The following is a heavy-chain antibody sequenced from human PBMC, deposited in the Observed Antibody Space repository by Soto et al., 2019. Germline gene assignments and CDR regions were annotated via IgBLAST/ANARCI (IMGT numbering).Heavy chain of an antibody. CDR1: GYSISSGYY. CDR2: IYHNGST. V-gene: IGHV4-38-2*01. Sequence: SETLSLTCAVSGYSISSGYYWGWIRQPPGKGLEWIGSIYHNGSTYYNPSLKSRVTISVDTSKNQFSLKLSSVTAADTAVYYCARVGEGYYGSGSYYNFDYGMDVWGQGTTVTVSS. D-gene: IGHD3-10*01. CDR3: ARVGEGYYGSGSYYNFDYGMDV. J-gene: IGHJ6*02.